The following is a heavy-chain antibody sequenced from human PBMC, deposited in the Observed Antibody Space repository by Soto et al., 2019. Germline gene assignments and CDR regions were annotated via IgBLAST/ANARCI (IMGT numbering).Heavy chain of an antibody. Sequence: GASVKVSCKASGGTFSSYAISWVRQAPGQGLEWMGGIIPIFGTANYAQKFQGRVTITADESTSTAYMELSSLRSEDTAVYYCASIGTFGGVIVPDYWGQGTLVTVSS. J-gene: IGHJ4*02. V-gene: IGHV1-69*13. CDR3: ASIGTFGGVIVPDY. CDR1: GGTFSSYA. D-gene: IGHD3-16*02. CDR2: IIPIFGTA.